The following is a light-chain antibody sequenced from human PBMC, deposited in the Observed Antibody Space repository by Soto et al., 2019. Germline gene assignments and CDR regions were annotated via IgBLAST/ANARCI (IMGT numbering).Light chain of an antibody. V-gene: IGLV1-40*01. CDR3: QSYDSSLSGSRV. Sequence: QSVLTQPPSVSGAPGQRVTISCTGSSSNIGAGYDVHWYQQLPGTAPKLLIYGNSNRPSGVPDRFSGSKSGTSAPLAITGLQAEDWADYYCQSYDSSLSGSRVFGTGTKVTVL. J-gene: IGLJ1*01. CDR1: SSNIGAGYD. CDR2: GNS.